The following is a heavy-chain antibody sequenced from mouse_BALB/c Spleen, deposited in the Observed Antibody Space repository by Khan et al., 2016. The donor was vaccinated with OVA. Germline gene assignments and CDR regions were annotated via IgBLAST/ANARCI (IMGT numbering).Heavy chain of an antibody. Sequence: MQLEESGPELVKPGASVKMSCKASGYTFTSYVMHWVKQKPGLGLEWIGYIYPFNDDTKYNEKFKGKATLTSDKSSSTAYMELSGLTSEDSAVYSCAPVGTYYVSFAYWGQGTLVTVSA. CDR1: GYTFTSYV. CDR2: IYPFNDDT. D-gene: IGHD1-1*01. V-gene: IGHV1S136*01. CDR3: APVGTYYVSFAY. J-gene: IGHJ3*01.